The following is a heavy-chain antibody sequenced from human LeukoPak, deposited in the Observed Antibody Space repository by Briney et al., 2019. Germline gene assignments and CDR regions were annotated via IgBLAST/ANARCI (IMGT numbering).Heavy chain of an antibody. CDR1: GFTFSRYG. V-gene: IGHV3-30*03. CDR3: ARGLRYFDWYLDY. J-gene: IGHJ4*02. CDR2: ASYDISKT. Sequence: GGSLRLSCTASGFTFSRYGMHWIRQAPGKGLEWVALASYDISKTYYADSVKGRFTISRDNSKNTLYLQMNSLRDEDTAMYYCARGLRYFDWYLDYWGQGTLVAVSS. D-gene: IGHD3-9*01.